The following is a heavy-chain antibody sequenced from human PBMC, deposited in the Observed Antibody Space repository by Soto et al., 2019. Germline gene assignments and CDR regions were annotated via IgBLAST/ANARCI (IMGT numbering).Heavy chain of an antibody. CDR1: GYRFSIYC. Sequence: GESLEISCQGSGYRFSIYCIGWVRQMGGKGREWVGKICPGDPRSTSSPSYQGQVIISADKSIETAYLQRSSLKAAGSAIYYCAGARRSAWTGAFDGSGQGTMVTVSS. CDR2: ICPGDPRS. D-gene: IGHD2-15*01. CDR3: AGARRSAWTGAFDG. V-gene: IGHV5-51*01. J-gene: IGHJ3*01.